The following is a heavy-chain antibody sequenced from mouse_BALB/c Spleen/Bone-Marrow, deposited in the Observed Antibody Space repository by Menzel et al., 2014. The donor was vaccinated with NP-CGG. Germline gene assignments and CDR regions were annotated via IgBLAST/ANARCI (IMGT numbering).Heavy chain of an antibody. CDR2: INSNGGLT. Sequence: EVKLMESGGGLVKLGGSLKLSCAASGFTFSSYYMSWVRQTPEKRLELVAAINSNGGLTYYPDTVKGRFTISRDNAKNXLYLQMSSLKSDDTALYYCARHQRGSSFYYFDYWGQGTTLTVSS. D-gene: IGHD1-1*01. CDR3: ARHQRGSSFYYFDY. J-gene: IGHJ2*01. CDR1: GFTFSSYY. V-gene: IGHV5-6-2*01.